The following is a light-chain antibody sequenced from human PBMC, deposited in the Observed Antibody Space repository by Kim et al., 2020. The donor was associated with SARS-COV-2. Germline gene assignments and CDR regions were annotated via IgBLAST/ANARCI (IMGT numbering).Light chain of an antibody. V-gene: IGKV3-11*01. Sequence: LSPGERATLSCRASQSVSSFVNWYQQKPGQAPRLLMYDVSNRATGIPARFSGSGSGKDFTLTISSLEPEDFAVYYCQQRRDWPPTFGQGTRLEIK. CDR1: QSVSSF. CDR2: DVS. CDR3: QQRRDWPPT. J-gene: IGKJ5*01.